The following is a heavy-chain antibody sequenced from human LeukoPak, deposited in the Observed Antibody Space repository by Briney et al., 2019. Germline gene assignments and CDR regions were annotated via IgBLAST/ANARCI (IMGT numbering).Heavy chain of an antibody. J-gene: IGHJ5*02. D-gene: IGHD1-26*01. CDR3: ARVRIREHWFDP. Sequence: GASVKVSCKASGGTFSSYGISWVRQAPGQGLEWMGWISAYNGNTNYAQKLQGRVTMTTDTSTSTAYMELRSLRSDDTAVYYCARVRIREHWFDPWGQGTLVTVSS. CDR1: GGTFSSYG. V-gene: IGHV1-18*01. CDR2: ISAYNGNT.